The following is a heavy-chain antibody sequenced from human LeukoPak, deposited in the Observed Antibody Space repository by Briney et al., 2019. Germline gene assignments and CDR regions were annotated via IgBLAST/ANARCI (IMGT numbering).Heavy chain of an antibody. J-gene: IGHJ4*02. CDR2: IFPDDSDT. V-gene: IGHV5-51*01. CDR1: GYTFTTYW. CDR3: ARPRGGTTQPFDS. D-gene: IGHD1-7*01. Sequence: GESLKISCKGSGYTFTTYWIGWVRQMPGKGLEWMGIIFPDDSDTIYSPPFQGQVTISADKSITTAYLQWSSLKASDTAMYYCARPRGGTTQPFDSWGQGTLVTVSS.